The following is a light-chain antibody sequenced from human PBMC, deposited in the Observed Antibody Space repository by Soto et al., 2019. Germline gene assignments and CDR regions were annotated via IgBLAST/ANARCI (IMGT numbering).Light chain of an antibody. CDR3: CPYAGSYTWV. Sequence: QSALTQPRSVSGSPGQSVTISCTGTSSDVGGYNYVSWYQQHPGKAPKLMIYDVSKRPSGVPDRFSGSKSGNTASLTISVLQAEDEADYYCCPYAGSYTWVFGGGTKLTVL. CDR2: DVS. V-gene: IGLV2-11*01. CDR1: SSDVGGYNY. J-gene: IGLJ2*01.